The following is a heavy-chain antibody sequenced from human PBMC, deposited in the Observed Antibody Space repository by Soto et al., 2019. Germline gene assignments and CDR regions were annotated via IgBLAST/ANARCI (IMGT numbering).Heavy chain of an antibody. D-gene: IGHD5-12*01. CDR1: GYTFLTYD. Sequence: QVHLVQSGVEVKTPGASVKVSCQASGYTFLTYDISWVRQAPGQGLEWMGWISTYSGDTKYAQKFQGRVTMTTDTPTTTAYLELRSLRSDDTAVYYCARQPGPTTSENWFDPWGQGTLVPVSS. CDR3: ARQPGPTTSENWFDP. CDR2: ISTYSGDT. V-gene: IGHV1-18*01. J-gene: IGHJ5*02.